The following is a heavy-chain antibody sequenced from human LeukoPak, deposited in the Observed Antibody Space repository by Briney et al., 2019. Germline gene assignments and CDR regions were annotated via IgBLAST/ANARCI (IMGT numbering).Heavy chain of an antibody. J-gene: IGHJ4*02. D-gene: IGHD3-10*01. CDR3: ASQIHYYGSGSSDY. CDR1: GGSISSGDYY. V-gene: IGHV4-30-4*01. CDR2: IYYSGST. Sequence: SETLSLTCTVSGGSISSGDYYWSWIRQPPGKGLEWIGYIYYSGSTYYNPSLKSRVTISVGTSKNQFSLKLSSVTAADTAVYYCASQIHYYGSGSSDYWGQGTLVTVSS.